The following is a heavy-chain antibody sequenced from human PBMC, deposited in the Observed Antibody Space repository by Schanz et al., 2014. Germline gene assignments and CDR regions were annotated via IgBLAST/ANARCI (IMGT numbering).Heavy chain of an antibody. D-gene: IGHD2-15*01. V-gene: IGHV3-30*03. CDR3: ARDRGYCSGGSCLTFDY. J-gene: IGHJ4*02. Sequence: QEQLVESGGGLVKPGGSLRLSCAASGFTFGSYGMSWVRQAPGKGLEWVAVISYDGSNKYYADSVKGRFTISRDNSKNTLYLQMNTLRAEDTAVYYCARDRGYCSGGSCLTFDYWGQGTLVTVSS. CDR1: GFTFGSYG. CDR2: ISYDGSNK.